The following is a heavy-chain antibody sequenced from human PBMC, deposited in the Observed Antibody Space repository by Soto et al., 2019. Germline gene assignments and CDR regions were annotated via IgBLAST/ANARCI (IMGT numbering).Heavy chain of an antibody. D-gene: IGHD3-3*02. CDR1: GGTFSSYA. Sequence: SVKVSCKASGGTFSSYAISWVRQAPGQGLEWMGGIIPIFGTANYAQKFQGRVTITADKSTSTAYMELSSLRSEDTAVYYCARGASSHFWSRSELGTYYYGMDVCDQRTTITASS. V-gene: IGHV1-69*06. CDR3: ARGASSHFWSRSELGTYYYGMDV. CDR2: IIPIFGTA. J-gene: IGHJ6*02.